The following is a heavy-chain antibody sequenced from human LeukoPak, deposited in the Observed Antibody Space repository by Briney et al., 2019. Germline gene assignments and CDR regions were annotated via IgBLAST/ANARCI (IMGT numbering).Heavy chain of an antibody. CDR1: GFTFSSYS. Sequence: PGGSLRLSCAASGFTFSSYSMNWVRQAPGKGLEWISYISSASNTIYYADSVKGRFTISRDNAKNTLYLQMNSLRDEDTAVYYCAKEVGVTTRGSFAYWGQGTLVTVSS. CDR2: ISSASNTI. V-gene: IGHV3-48*02. D-gene: IGHD1-26*01. CDR3: AKEVGVTTRGSFAY. J-gene: IGHJ4*02.